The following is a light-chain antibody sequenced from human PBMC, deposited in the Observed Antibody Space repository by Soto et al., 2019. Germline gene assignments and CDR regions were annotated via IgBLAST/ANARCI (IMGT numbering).Light chain of an antibody. J-gene: IGKJ1*01. Sequence: EIVLTQSPGNLSLSPGERATVSCRASQSVSNNYLAWYQQKPGQAPRLLIHAASNRARGIPDRFGGSGSGADFTLTVSRLETEDFAVYYCQQYGTAPWTFGQGTKVEI. CDR3: QQYGTAPWT. CDR2: AAS. V-gene: IGKV3-20*01. CDR1: QSVSNNY.